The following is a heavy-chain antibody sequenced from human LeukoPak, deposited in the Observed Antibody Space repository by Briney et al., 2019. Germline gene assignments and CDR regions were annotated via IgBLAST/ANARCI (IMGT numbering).Heavy chain of an antibody. J-gene: IGHJ6*02. D-gene: IGHD3-3*01. CDR3: ARVLAPRHYGMDV. V-gene: IGHV4-34*01. CDR1: GGSFSGYY. Sequence: SETLSLTCAGYGGSFSGYYWSWIRQPPGKGLEWIGEINHSGSTNYNPSLKSRVTISVDTSKNQFSLKLSSVTAADTAVYYCARVLAPRHYGMDVWGQGTTVTVSS. CDR2: INHSGST.